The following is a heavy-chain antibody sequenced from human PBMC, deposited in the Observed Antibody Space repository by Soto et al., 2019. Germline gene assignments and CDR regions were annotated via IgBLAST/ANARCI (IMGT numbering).Heavy chain of an antibody. Sequence: QVQLVQSGAEVKKPGASVKVSCKASGYTFTSYGISWVRQAPGQGLEWMGWISAYNGNTNYAQKLQGRGTMTTDTSPGKAYMELRSLRSDDTAVYYCAGEEIQLWSYYGMDVWGQGTTVTVSS. CDR3: AGEEIQLWSYYGMDV. J-gene: IGHJ6*02. D-gene: IGHD5-18*01. V-gene: IGHV1-18*01. CDR2: ISAYNGNT. CDR1: GYTFTSYG.